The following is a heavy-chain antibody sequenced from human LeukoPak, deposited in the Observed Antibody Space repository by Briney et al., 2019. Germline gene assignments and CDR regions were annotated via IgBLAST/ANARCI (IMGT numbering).Heavy chain of an antibody. CDR2: IYSSGST. D-gene: IGHD3-3*01. CDR3: ARGNKSYYDFWSAQNWFDP. V-gene: IGHV4-4*07. CDR1: GGSISSYK. Sequence: PSETLSLTCTVSGGSISSYKWSWIRQPAGKGLEWIGRIYSSGSTNYTPSLKSRVTMSVDTSKNQFSLKLSSVTAADTAVYYCARGNKSYYDFWSAQNWFDPWGQGTLVTVSS. J-gene: IGHJ5*02.